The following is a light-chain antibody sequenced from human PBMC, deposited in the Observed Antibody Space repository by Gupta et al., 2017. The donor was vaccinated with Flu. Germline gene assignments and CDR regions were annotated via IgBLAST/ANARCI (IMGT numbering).Light chain of an antibody. CDR3: QQYNNWPPWT. Sequence: EIVITPSPATLSVSPGERATLSCRASQRVSSNLAWYQQKPGQAPRLLLYGASTRATGIPARFSGSGSGTEFTLTISSLQSEDFAVYYCQQYNNWPPWTFGQGTKVEIK. CDR1: QRVSSN. V-gene: IGKV3-15*01. CDR2: GAS. J-gene: IGKJ1*01.